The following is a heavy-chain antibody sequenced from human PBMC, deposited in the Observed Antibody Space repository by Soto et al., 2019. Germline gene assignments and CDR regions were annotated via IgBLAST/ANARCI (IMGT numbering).Heavy chain of an antibody. CDR1: GYTFTSYA. CDR3: AGPAGYSCRMDV. V-gene: IGHV1-3*01. J-gene: IGHJ6*02. D-gene: IGHD5-18*01. CDR2: INAGNGNT. Sequence: ASVKVSCKASGYTFTSYAMHWVRQAPGQRLEWMGWINAGNGNTKYSQKFQGRVTITRDTSASTAYMELSSLRSEDTAVYYCAGPAGYSCRMDVWGQGTTVTVSS.